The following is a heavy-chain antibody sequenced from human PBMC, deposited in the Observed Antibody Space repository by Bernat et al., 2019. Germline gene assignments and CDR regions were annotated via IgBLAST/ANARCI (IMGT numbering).Heavy chain of an antibody. D-gene: IGHD3-9*01. CDR2: ISAYNGNT. J-gene: IGHJ6*02. CDR1: GYTFTSYG. CDR3: ARDHSDILTGYFSPHYYYYGMDV. V-gene: IGHV1-18*01. Sequence: VQLVQSGAEVKKPGASVKVSCKASGYTFTSYGISWVRQAPGQGLEWMGWISAYNGNTNYAQKLQGRVTMTTDTSTSTAYMELRSLRSDDTAVYYCARDHSDILTGYFSPHYYYYGMDVWGQGTTVTVSS.